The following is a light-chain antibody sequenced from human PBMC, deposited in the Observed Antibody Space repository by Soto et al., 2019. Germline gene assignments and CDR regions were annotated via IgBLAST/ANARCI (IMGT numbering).Light chain of an antibody. CDR3: QQYGSSPHT. CDR1: QSVNSSY. Sequence: EIVLTQSPGTLSLSPGERATLSCGASQSVNSSYLAWYQHKPGQAPRLLIFGASSRATGIPDRFSGSGSGTDFTLTISRLEPEDFAVYYCQQYGSSPHTFGQGTKLEIK. CDR2: GAS. V-gene: IGKV3-20*01. J-gene: IGKJ2*01.